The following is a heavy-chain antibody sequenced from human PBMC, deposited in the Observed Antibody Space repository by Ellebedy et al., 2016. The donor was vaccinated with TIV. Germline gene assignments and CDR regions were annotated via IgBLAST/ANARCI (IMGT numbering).Heavy chain of an antibody. D-gene: IGHD4-17*01. V-gene: IGHV1-69*13. Sequence: SVKVSCXASGGTFSSYAISWVRQAPGQGLEWMGGIIPIFGTANYAQKFQGRVTITADESTSTAYMELSSLRSEDTAVYYCARAQSDYGDYGYFDYWGQGTLVTVSS. CDR1: GGTFSSYA. CDR2: IIPIFGTA. J-gene: IGHJ4*02. CDR3: ARAQSDYGDYGYFDY.